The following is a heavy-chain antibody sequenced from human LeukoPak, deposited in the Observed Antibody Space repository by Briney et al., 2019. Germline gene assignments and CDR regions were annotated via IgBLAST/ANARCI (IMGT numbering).Heavy chain of an antibody. CDR1: GGSISSYY. CDR3: AREDSSGRHDAFDI. CDR2: IYYSGST. J-gene: IGHJ3*02. V-gene: IGHV4-59*01. D-gene: IGHD6-19*01. Sequence: SETLSLTCTVSGGSISSYYWSWIRQPPGKGLEWIGYIYYSGSTNYNPSLKSRVTISVDTSKNQFSLKLSSVTAADTAVYYCAREDSSGRHDAFDIRGQGTMVTVSS.